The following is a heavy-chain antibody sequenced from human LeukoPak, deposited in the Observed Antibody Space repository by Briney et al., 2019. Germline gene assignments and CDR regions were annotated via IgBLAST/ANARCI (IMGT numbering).Heavy chain of an antibody. V-gene: IGHV3-53*01. J-gene: IGHJ6*02. CDR1: GFTVSSNY. Sequence: GGSLRLSCAASGFTVSSNYMSWVRQAPGKGLEWVSVIYSGGSTYYADSVKGRFTISRDNSKNTLYLQMNSLRAEDTAVYYCAREDNYYYYGMDVWGQGTTVTASS. CDR2: IYSGGST. CDR3: AREDNYYYYGMDV.